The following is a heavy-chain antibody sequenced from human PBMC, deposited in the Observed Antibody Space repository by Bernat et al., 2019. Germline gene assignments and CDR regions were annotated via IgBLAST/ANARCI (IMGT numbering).Heavy chain of an antibody. D-gene: IGHD2-15*01. J-gene: IGHJ4*02. Sequence: VQLVESGGGLVQPGGSLRLSCAASGFTFSSYGMHWVRQAPGKGLEWVAVISYDGSNKYYADSVKGRFTISRDNSKNTLYLQMNSLRAEDTAVYYCAKNHRRYCSGGSCSEIDYWGQGTLVTVSS. V-gene: IGHV3-30*18. CDR2: ISYDGSNK. CDR3: AKNHRRYCSGGSCSEIDY. CDR1: GFTFSSYG.